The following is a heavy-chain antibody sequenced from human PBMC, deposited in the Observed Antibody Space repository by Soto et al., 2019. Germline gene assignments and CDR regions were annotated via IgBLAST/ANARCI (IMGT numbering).Heavy chain of an antibody. Sequence: PSQTLSLTCVISGDSVSSKSAAWNWIRQSPSGGLEWLGRTYYRSKWFDDYAVSVKSRVTVNPDTSKNQFSLQLNSVTPQATAVYSCVRTNDFYDTVAPFDLWGQGTVVTVSS. J-gene: IGHJ3*01. V-gene: IGHV6-1*01. D-gene: IGHD3-22*01. CDR3: VRTNDFYDTVAPFDL. CDR2: TYYRSKWFD. CDR1: GDSVSSKSAA.